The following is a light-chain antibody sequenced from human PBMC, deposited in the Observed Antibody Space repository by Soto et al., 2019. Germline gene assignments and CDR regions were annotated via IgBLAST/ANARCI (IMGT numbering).Light chain of an antibody. V-gene: IGKV3-20*01. Sequence: EIVLTQSPGTLSLSPGERATLSFRASQTITTLAWYQRKPGQAPRLLIYRVSSRATGVPDRFSGSGSGTDYTLTISRLEPGDFAVYYCQQYGNLPLTFGGGTKVDI. J-gene: IGKJ4*01. CDR2: RVS. CDR3: QQYGNLPLT. CDR1: QTITT.